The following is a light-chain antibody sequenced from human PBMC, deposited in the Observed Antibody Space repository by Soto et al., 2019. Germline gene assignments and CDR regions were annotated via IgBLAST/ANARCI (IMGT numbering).Light chain of an antibody. CDR2: NAD. Sequence: DIQMTQSPSSLSASVGDRVTITCRASQTISSWLAWYQQKPGKAPKILIYNADTLESGVPSRFSGSGSGTEFTLTISNLQPDDFATYYCQQYDNYPLTFGGGTKVDIK. CDR3: QQYDNYPLT. V-gene: IGKV1-5*01. J-gene: IGKJ4*01. CDR1: QTISSW.